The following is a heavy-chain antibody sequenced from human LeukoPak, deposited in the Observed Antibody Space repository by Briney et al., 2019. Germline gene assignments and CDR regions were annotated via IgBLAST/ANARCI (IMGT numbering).Heavy chain of an antibody. CDR1: GLTVSRNF. V-gene: IGHV3-53*01. Sequence: GGSLRLSCAASGLTVSRNFMSWVRQAPGKGLEWVSLIYSDGTTYYADSVKGRFTISRDNAKNSLYLQMNSLRAEDTAVYYCAREDQLLFDYWGQGTLVTVSS. CDR3: AREDQLLFDY. D-gene: IGHD2-2*01. CDR2: IYSDGTT. J-gene: IGHJ4*02.